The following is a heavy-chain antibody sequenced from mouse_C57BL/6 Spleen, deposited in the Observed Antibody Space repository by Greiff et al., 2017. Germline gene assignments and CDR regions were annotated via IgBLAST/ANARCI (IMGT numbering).Heavy chain of an antibody. CDR2: IGSGGST. D-gene: IGHD2-4*01. Sequence: VKLQESGPGLVQPSQSLSITCKVSGFSLTSYGVHWVRQSPGKGLEWMGVIGSGGSTDYNASFISRQSIIKDNSKSQVFFKMTSLQADNTAIYYCARPYYDYYEAWFAYWGQGTLVTVSA. CDR1: GFSLTSYG. V-gene: IGHV2-2*01. J-gene: IGHJ3*01. CDR3: ARPYYDYYEAWFAY.